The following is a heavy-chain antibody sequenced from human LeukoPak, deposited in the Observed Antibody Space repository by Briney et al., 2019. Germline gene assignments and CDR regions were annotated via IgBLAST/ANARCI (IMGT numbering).Heavy chain of an antibody. CDR1: GGTFSSYA. Sequence: SVKVSCKASGGTFSSYAISWVRQAPGQGLEWMGGIIPIFGTANYAQKFQGRVTITADESTSTAYMELSSLRSEDTAVYYCARAAMAVAGTGGYYYMDVWGKGTTVTVSS. V-gene: IGHV1-69*13. J-gene: IGHJ6*03. CDR2: IIPIFGTA. D-gene: IGHD6-19*01. CDR3: ARAAMAVAGTGGYYYMDV.